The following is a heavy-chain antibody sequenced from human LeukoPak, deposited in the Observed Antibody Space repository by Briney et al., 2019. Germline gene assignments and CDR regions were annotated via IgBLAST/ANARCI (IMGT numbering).Heavy chain of an antibody. Sequence: KPSETLSLTCDVSGASISGYWWSWIRQPAGKGLEWIGRMYTDGDTNYNPALKSRVTVSVDTSKNLFSLKLISVTAEDTAVYYCTTAGYYYLEKKYSSGWYGDNFDYWGQGTLVTVSS. V-gene: IGHV4-4*07. CDR1: GASISGYW. CDR2: MYTDGDT. CDR3: TTAGYYYLEKKYSSGWYGDNFDY. D-gene: IGHD6-19*01. J-gene: IGHJ4*02.